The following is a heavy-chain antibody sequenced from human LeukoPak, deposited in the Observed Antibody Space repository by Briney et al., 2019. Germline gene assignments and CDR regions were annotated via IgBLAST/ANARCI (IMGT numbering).Heavy chain of an antibody. CDR3: AREVGIAARPFDY. D-gene: IGHD6-6*01. CDR1: GGSISSYY. Sequence: KPSETLSLTCTVSGGSISSYYWSWIRHPPGKGLEWIGYIHYSGSTNYNPSLKSRVTISVDTSKNQFSLKLSSVTAADTAVYYCAREVGIAARPFDYWGQGTLVTVSS. V-gene: IGHV4-59*01. J-gene: IGHJ4*02. CDR2: IHYSGST.